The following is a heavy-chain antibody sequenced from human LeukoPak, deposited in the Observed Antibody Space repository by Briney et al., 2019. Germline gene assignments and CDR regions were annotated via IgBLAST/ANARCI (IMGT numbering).Heavy chain of an antibody. CDR3: ARGGYSYGYGFPDLDY. Sequence: ASVKVSCKASGGTFSSYAISWVRQAPGQGLELMGRIIPIFGTANYAQKFQGRVTITTDESTSTAYMELSSLRSEDTAVYYCARGGYSYGYGFPDLDYWGQGTLVTVSS. D-gene: IGHD5-18*01. CDR1: GGTFSSYA. CDR2: IIPIFGTA. V-gene: IGHV1-69*05. J-gene: IGHJ4*02.